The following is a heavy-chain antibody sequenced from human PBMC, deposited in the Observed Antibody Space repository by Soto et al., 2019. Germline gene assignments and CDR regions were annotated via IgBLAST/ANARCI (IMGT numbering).Heavy chain of an antibody. CDR1: GYTFTSYD. V-gene: IGHV1-8*01. CDR2: MNPNSGNT. Sequence: QVQLVQSGAEVKKPGASVKVSCKASGYTFTSYDINWVRQATGQGLEWMGWMNPNSGNTGYAQKFQGRVTMTRNTSISTAYMELSSLRSEDTAVYYCAGVSRKIAARVRRGDWFDPWGQGTLVSVSS. J-gene: IGHJ5*02. CDR3: AGVSRKIAARVRRGDWFDP. D-gene: IGHD6-6*01.